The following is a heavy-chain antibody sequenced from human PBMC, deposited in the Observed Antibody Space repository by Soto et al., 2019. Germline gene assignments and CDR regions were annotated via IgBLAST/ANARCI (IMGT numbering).Heavy chain of an antibody. CDR3: ARSSYCEHRVHS. CDR1: GFRVGGKY. D-gene: IGHD6-19*01. CDR2: IYSGGAI. V-gene: IGHV3-53*01. Sequence: PGGSLRLSCAASGFRVGGKYMGWARQAPGKGLQWVSVIYSGGAIYYLDSVKGRFTISIDKANNTLSLQMNSLRVEDSALYYCARSSYCEHRVHSSCQASLATDSS. J-gene: IGHJ5*01.